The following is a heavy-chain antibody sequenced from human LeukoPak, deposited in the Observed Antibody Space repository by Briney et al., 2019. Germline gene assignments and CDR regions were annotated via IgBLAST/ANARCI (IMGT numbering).Heavy chain of an antibody. CDR2: IHYSGST. V-gene: IGHV4-59*01. J-gene: IGHJ4*02. CDR3: ARSSESYDSSGYYSYYFDY. D-gene: IGHD3-22*01. Sequence: SETLSLICTVSGGSISSYYWSWIRQPPGKGLEWIGFIHYSGSTHYKPSLKSRGTISVDTSKNQYSLKLSSVTAADTAVYYCARSSESYDSSGYYSYYFDYWGQGTLVTVSS. CDR1: GGSISSYY.